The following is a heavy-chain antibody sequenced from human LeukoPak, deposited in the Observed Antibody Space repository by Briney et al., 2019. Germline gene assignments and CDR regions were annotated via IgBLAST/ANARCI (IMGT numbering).Heavy chain of an antibody. J-gene: IGHJ4*02. D-gene: IGHD6-6*01. CDR3: ARGIKRYSNSQRGLARPYYFDY. CDR1: GFTFSSYG. V-gene: IGHV3-33*01. Sequence: GGSLRLSCAASGFTFSSYGMHWVRQAPGKGLEWVAVIWYDGSNKYYADSVKGRFTISRDNSKNTLYLQMNSLRAEDTAVYYCARGIKRYSNSQRGLARPYYFDYWGQGTLVTVSS. CDR2: IWYDGSNK.